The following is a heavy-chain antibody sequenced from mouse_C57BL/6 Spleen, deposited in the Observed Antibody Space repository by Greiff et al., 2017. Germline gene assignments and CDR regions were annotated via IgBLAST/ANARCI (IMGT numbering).Heavy chain of an antibody. CDR1: GFTFSSYA. CDR3: TKDSSGPFAY. CDR2: ISSGGDYI. D-gene: IGHD3-2*02. J-gene: IGHJ3*01. Sequence: DVMLVESGEGLVKPGGSLKLSCAASGFTFSSYAMSWVRQTPEKRLEWVAYISSGGDYIYYADTVKGRFTISRDNARNTLYLQMSSLKSEDTAMYYCTKDSSGPFAYWGQGTLVTVSA. V-gene: IGHV5-9-1*02.